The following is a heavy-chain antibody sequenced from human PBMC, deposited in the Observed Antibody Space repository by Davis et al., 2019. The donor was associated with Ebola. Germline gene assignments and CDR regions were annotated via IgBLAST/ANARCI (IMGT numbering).Heavy chain of an antibody. CDR3: ARLRGEQLDSYYYYMDV. V-gene: IGHV5-51*01. Sequence: GESLKISCKGSGYSFTSYWIGWVRQMPGKGLEWMGIIYPGDSDTRYSPSFQGQVTTSADKSISTAYLQWSSLKASDTAMYYCARLRGEQLDSYYYYMDVWGKGTTVTVSS. J-gene: IGHJ6*03. CDR1: GYSFTSYW. CDR2: IYPGDSDT. D-gene: IGHD6-6*01.